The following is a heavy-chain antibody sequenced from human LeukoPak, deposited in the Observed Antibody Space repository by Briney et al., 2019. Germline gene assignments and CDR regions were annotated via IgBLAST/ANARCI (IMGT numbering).Heavy chain of an antibody. CDR1: GYTFSGYY. V-gene: IGHV1-2*02. D-gene: IGHD2-21*02. CDR3: ARGKTMVYCGGDCYRFDN. CDR2: INPNSGGT. Sequence: ASVKVSCKASGYTFSGYYMHWVRQAPGQGLEWVGWINPNSGGTNYAQKFQGRVTMTRDASISTAYMELSRLLSGDTAVYYCARGKTMVYCGGDCYRFDNWGQGTLVTVSS. J-gene: IGHJ4*02.